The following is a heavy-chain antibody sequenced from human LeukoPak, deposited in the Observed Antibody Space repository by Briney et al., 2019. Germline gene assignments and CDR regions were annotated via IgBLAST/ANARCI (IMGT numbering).Heavy chain of an antibody. CDR3: ARSSEGRYYYDSSGFSYYYYYMDV. CDR2: IYYSGST. D-gene: IGHD3-22*01. CDR1: GGSISSYY. V-gene: IGHV4-59*01. J-gene: IGHJ6*03. Sequence: PSETLSLTCTVSGGSISSYYWSWIRQPPGRGLEWIGYIYYSGSTYYNPSLRSRVTISVDTSKNQFSLKLSSVTAADTAVYYCARSSEGRYYYDSSGFSYYYYYMDVWGKGTTVTISS.